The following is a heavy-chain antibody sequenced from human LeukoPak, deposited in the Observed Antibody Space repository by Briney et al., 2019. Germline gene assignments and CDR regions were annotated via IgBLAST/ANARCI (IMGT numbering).Heavy chain of an antibody. D-gene: IGHD3-9*01. V-gene: IGHV3-11*01. J-gene: IGHJ4*02. CDR3: ARDVLDILTGYVYY. CDR1: GFTFSDYY. Sequence: PGGSLRLSCADSGFTFSDYYMSWIRQAPGKGLEWVSYISSSGSTIYYADSVKGRFTISRDKAKNSLYLQTNSLRAEDTAVYYCARDVLDILTGYVYYWGQGTLVTVSS. CDR2: ISSSGSTI.